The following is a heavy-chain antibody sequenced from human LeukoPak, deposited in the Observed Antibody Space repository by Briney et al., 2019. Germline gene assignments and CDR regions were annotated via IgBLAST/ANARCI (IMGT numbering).Heavy chain of an antibody. Sequence: GASVKVSCKASGYTFTSYDINWVRQAPGQGLEWMGWMSPNSGDTGFAPKFQGRVTFSRNTAISTAYMEVSSLIPDDTAVYYCARIDYSNYDARDSDYYYYMDVWGKGTAVTISS. V-gene: IGHV1-8*03. D-gene: IGHD4-11*01. CDR1: GYTFTSYD. CDR2: MSPNSGDT. CDR3: ARIDYSNYDARDSDYYYYMDV. J-gene: IGHJ6*03.